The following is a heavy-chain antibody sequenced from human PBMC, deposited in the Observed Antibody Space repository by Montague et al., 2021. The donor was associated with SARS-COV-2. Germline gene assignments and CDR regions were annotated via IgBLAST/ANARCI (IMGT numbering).Heavy chain of an antibody. V-gene: IGHV3-21*01. J-gene: IGHJ6*02. CDR1: GFTFDSFI. CDR2: ISSESTYI. Sequence: SLRLSCAASGFTFDSFIMHWVRQAPGKRLEWVASISSESTYILYAESVRGRFTVSRDNAQNLLFLQMNSLRAEDTALYYCARFETSKFYSSGVDVWGQGTTVTVSS. CDR3: ARFETSKFYSSGVDV. D-gene: IGHD2-15*01.